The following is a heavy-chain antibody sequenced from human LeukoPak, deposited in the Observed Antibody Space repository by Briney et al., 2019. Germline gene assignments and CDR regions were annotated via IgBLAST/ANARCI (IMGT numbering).Heavy chain of an antibody. Sequence: SETLSLTCTVSGESISGYYWSWIRQPAGKGLDWIGRIYSSGSTNYKPSLTSRVTMSVDTSKNQFSLKLSSVTAADTAVYYCARGHDPDPITGTSLPFGYWGQGTLVTVSS. D-gene: IGHD1-20*01. CDR1: GESISGYY. CDR3: ARGHDPDPITGTSLPFGY. J-gene: IGHJ4*02. CDR2: IYSSGST. V-gene: IGHV4-4*07.